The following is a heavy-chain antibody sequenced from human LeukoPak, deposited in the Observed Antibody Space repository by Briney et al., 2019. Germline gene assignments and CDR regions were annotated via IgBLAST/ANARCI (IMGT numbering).Heavy chain of an antibody. V-gene: IGHV3-48*03. Sequence: TGGPLRLSCAASGLTFSSYEMNWVRQAPGKGLEWVSYISSSGSTIYYADSVKGRFTISRDNAKNSLYLQMNSLRAEDTAVYYCASSYAGGYSYGWYYFDYWGQGTLVTVSS. J-gene: IGHJ4*02. CDR3: ASSYAGGYSYGWYYFDY. CDR2: ISSSGSTI. CDR1: GLTFSSYE. D-gene: IGHD5-18*01.